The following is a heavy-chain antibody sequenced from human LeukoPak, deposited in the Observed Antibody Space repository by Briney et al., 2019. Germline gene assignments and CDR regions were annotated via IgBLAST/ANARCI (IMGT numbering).Heavy chain of an antibody. Sequence: ASVKLSRKASGYTFTGYYMHWVRQAPGQGLEWMGWINPNSGGTNYAQKFQGRVTMTRDTSISTAYMELSRLRSDDTAVYYCARAYSSRTSPYNWFDPWGQGTLVTVFS. CDR1: GYTFTGYY. CDR2: INPNSGGT. CDR3: ARAYSSRTSPYNWFDP. J-gene: IGHJ5*02. V-gene: IGHV1-2*02. D-gene: IGHD6-13*01.